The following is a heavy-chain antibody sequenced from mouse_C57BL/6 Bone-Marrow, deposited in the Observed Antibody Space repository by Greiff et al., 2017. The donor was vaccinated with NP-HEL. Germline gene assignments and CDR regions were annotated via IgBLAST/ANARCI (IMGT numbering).Heavy chain of an antibody. V-gene: IGHV1-81*01. CDR2: IYPRSGNT. J-gene: IGHJ3*01. CDR3: ARSGYYGSRGFAY. CDR1: GYTFTSYG. Sequence: VQLQQSGAELARPGASVKLSCKASGYTFTSYGISWVKQRTGQGLEWIGEIYPRSGNTYYNEKFKGKATLTADKSSSTAYMELRSLTSEDSAVYVCARSGYYGSRGFAYWGQGTLVTVSA. D-gene: IGHD1-1*01.